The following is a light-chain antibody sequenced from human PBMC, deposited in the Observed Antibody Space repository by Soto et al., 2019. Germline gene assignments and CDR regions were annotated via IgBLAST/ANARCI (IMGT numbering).Light chain of an antibody. V-gene: IGKV1-5*03. CDR1: QTISSW. CDR3: QQSYYTPLT. Sequence: EIQMTQSPSTLSGSVGDRVTITCRASQTISSWLAWYQQKPGKAPKLLIYKASTLKSGVPSRFSGSGSGTDFTLTISSLQPEDFATYYCQQSYYTPLTFGGGTKVDI. J-gene: IGKJ4*01. CDR2: KAS.